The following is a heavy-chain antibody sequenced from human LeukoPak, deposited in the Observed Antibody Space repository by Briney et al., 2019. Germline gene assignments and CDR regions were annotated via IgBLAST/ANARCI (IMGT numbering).Heavy chain of an antibody. CDR3: ARAQAGGDNYYNSGSSPNPHY. D-gene: IGHD3-10*01. Sequence: GGSLRLSCAASGFTFNSYNMHWVCPAPGKGRGWVSYISSTISTIYYADSVHGRFTISRDNAKKSLYLQMNSLRDEDTAVYYCARAQAGGDNYYNSGSSPNPHYWGQGTLVTVSS. CDR2: ISSTISTI. V-gene: IGHV3-48*02. J-gene: IGHJ4*02. CDR1: GFTFNSYN.